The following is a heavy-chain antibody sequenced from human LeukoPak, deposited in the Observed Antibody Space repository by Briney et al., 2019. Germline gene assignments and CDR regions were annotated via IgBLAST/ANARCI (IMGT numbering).Heavy chain of an antibody. D-gene: IGHD3-10*01. J-gene: IGHJ4*02. V-gene: IGHV3-23*01. CDR3: AKRGIVIRAVNFDY. CDR1: GFTFRSYA. CDR2: ISTSGGSA. Sequence: PGGSLRLSCAASGFTFRSYAISWVRQAPGKGLEWVSTISTSGGSAYYADSVKGRFIISRDTSKNTVYLQMNSLRVEDTAVYFCAKRGIVIRAVNFDYWGQGILVTVSS.